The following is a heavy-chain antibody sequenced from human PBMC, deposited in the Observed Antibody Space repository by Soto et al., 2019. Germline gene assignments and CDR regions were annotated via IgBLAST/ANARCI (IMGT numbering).Heavy chain of an antibody. CDR2: ISGGGDTT. Sequence: EVQLLESGGGLVQPGGSLRLSCAASGFTFNNYAMSWVRQAPGKGLEWVSAISGGGDTTSYADSVTGRFTFSRDGSKNPLYLQMSSLRADDTALYYCATGRCGSGSLTPRVDFCGQGTLVSVAA. D-gene: IGHD3-10*01. V-gene: IGHV3-23*01. CDR3: ATGRCGSGSLTPRVDF. CDR1: GFTFNNYA. J-gene: IGHJ4*02.